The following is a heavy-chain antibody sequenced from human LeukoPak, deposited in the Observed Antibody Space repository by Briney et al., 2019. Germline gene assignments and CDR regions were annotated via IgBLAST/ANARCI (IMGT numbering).Heavy chain of an antibody. CDR2: IKQDGSEK. CDR3: ARYGSIAAAGTFDY. J-gene: IGHJ4*02. CDR1: GFTFSTYW. D-gene: IGHD6-13*01. Sequence: GALRLSCAASGFTFSTYWMSWVRQAPGKGLEWVANIKQDGSEKYYVDSVKGRFTISRDNAKNSLYLLMNSLRAEDTAVYYCARYGSIAAAGTFDYWGQGTLVTVSS. V-gene: IGHV3-7*04.